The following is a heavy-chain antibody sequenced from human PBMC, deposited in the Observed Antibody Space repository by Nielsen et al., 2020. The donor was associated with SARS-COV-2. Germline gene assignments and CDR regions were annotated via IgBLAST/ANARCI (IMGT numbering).Heavy chain of an antibody. CDR3: YSYGYDGTFDY. V-gene: IGHV1-2*06. CDR2: INPNSGGT. D-gene: IGHD5-18*01. CDR1: GYTFTSYA. Sequence: ASVKVSCKASGYTFTSYAMNWVRQAPGQGLEWMGRINPNSGGTNYAQKFQGRVTMTRDTSISTAYMELSRLRSDDTAVYYCYSYGYDGTFDYWGQGTLVTVSS. J-gene: IGHJ4*02.